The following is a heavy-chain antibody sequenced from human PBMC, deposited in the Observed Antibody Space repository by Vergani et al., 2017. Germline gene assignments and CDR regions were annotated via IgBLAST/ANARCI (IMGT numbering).Heavy chain of an antibody. CDR2: IWYDGSNK. D-gene: IGHD2-2*01. J-gene: IGHJ4*02. CDR3: AKVRDANQLPHY. Sequence: QVQLVESGGGVVQPGRSLRLPFAASGFRFSSYGMNWVRQAPGKGLEWVAVIWYDGSNKYYADSVKGRFTISRDNSKNTLYLQMNSLRTEDTAVYFCAKVRDANQLPHYWSQGTLVTVSS. V-gene: IGHV3-33*06. CDR1: GFRFSSYG.